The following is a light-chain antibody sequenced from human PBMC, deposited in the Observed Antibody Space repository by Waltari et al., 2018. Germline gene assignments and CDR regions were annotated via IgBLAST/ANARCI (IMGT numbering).Light chain of an antibody. J-gene: IGKJ2*01. Sequence: EIVLTQSPATLSLSPGDTATLSCRASQSVASYLAWYQQTPGQPPRLLIDDTSNRATGVPARFRGSVSGTEFTLTISSREAEDFADYYCQQRSNWTPHTFGQGARLEIK. CDR3: QQRSNWTPHT. CDR1: QSVASY. CDR2: DTS. V-gene: IGKV3-11*01.